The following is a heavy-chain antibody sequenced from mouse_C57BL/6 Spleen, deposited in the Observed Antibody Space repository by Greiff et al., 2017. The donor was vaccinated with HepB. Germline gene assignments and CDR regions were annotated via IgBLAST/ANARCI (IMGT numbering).Heavy chain of an antibody. J-gene: IGHJ2*01. Sequence: EVQGVESGGDLVKPGGSLKLSCAASGFTFSSYGMSWVRQTPDKRLEWVATISSGGSYTYYPDSVKGRFTISRDNAKNTLYLQMSSLKSEDTAMYYCARHGELGHFDYWGQGTTLTVSS. CDR2: ISSGGSYT. CDR1: GFTFSSYG. V-gene: IGHV5-6*01. CDR3: ARHGELGHFDY. D-gene: IGHD4-1*01.